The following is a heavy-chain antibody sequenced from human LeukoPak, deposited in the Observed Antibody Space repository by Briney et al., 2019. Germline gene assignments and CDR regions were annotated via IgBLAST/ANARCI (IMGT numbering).Heavy chain of an antibody. CDR1: GFTFSSYW. J-gene: IGHJ6*02. CDR2: IKQDGSDK. D-gene: IGHD6-6*01. Sequence: GGSLRLSCAASGFTFSSYWMSWVRQAPGKGLEWVANIKQDGSDKYYVDSVKGRFTISRDNAKNSLYLQMNSLRAEDTAVYYCASGPRSSDYYYYGMDVWGQGTTVTVSS. V-gene: IGHV3-7*01. CDR3: ASGPRSSDYYYYGMDV.